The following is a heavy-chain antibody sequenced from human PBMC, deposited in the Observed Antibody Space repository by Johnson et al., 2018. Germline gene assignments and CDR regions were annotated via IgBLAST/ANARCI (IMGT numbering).Heavy chain of an antibody. CDR1: GFTFSSYG. Sequence: VRLVEAGGGVVEPGRSLRLSCAASGFTFSSYGMHWVRQAPGKGLEWEAVIWYDGSNTYYADSLKGRITISRDNSKNTLYLKRNSLRAEDTALYYCARARSWGIQLYYYYYGMDVWGQGTTVTVSS. CDR3: ARARSWGIQLYYYYYGMDV. D-gene: IGHD5-18*01. V-gene: IGHV3-33*01. CDR2: IWYDGSNT. J-gene: IGHJ6*02.